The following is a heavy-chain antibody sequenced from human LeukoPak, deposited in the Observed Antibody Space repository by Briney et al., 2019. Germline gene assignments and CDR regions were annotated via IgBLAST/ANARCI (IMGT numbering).Heavy chain of an antibody. CDR3: ARGGPYMVALGT. J-gene: IGHJ5*02. CDR1: GGSISSGSYY. Sequence: SETLSLTXTVSGGSISSGSYYWRWIRQPAGKGLEWIGRIYTSGSTNYNPSLKSRVTISVDTSKNQFSLKLSSVTAADTAVYYCARGGPYMVALGTWGQGTLVTVSS. D-gene: IGHD5-12*01. CDR2: IYTSGST. V-gene: IGHV4-61*02.